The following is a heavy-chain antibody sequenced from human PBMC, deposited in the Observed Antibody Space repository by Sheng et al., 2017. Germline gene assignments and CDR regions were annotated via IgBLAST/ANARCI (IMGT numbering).Heavy chain of an antibody. D-gene: IGHD3-9*01. CDR1: GFTFSSYA. CDR2: ISGSGGST. CDR3: AKDFRVYYDILTGYPDY. Sequence: EVQLLESGGGLVQPGGSLRLSCAASGFTFSSYAMSWVRQAPGKGLEWVSAISGSGGSTYYADSVKGRFTISRDNSKNTLYLQMNSLRAEDTAVYYCAKDFRVYYDILTGYPDYWGQGTLVTVSS. V-gene: IGHV3-23*01. J-gene: IGHJ4*02.